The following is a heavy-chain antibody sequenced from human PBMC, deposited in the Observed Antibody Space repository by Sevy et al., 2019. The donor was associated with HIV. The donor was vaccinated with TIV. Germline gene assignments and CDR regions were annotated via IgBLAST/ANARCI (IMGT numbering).Heavy chain of an antibody. V-gene: IGHV4-31*03. J-gene: IGHJ5*02. CDR1: GDSINNGDYY. CDR3: ARTTVTTLSSARNNWFDP. CDR2: IYYTGTT. Sequence: SETLSLTCTVSGDSINNGDYYWSWIRQHPGKGLEWIGKIYYTGTTYYNPSLKSRLRISVERSENTESLSLRSVTAADTAVYYCARTTVTTLSSARNNWFDPWGQGTLVTVSS. D-gene: IGHD4-4*01.